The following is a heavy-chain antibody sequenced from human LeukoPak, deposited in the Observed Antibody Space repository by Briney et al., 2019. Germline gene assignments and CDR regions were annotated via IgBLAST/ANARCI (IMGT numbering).Heavy chain of an antibody. V-gene: IGHV3-74*01. Sequence: GGSLRLSCAASGFTFSNYWVHWVRQAPGKGLAWVARIKSDGTTTSDADSVKGRFTISRDNAKNTLYLQMTSLRADDTALYYCARQGPLGNFDYWGQGTLVTVSS. CDR1: GFTFSNYW. CDR3: ARQGPLGNFDY. D-gene: IGHD1-14*01. J-gene: IGHJ4*02. CDR2: IKSDGTTT.